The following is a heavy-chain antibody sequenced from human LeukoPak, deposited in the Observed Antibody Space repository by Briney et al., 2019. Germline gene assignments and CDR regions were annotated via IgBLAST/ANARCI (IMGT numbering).Heavy chain of an antibody. Sequence: GASVKVSCKASGGTFSSYAISWVRQAPGQGLEWMGGIFPIFGTANYAQKFQGRVTITADESTSTAYIELSSLRSEDTAVYYCAREVAGASSYWGQGTLVTVSS. CDR3: AREVAGASSY. D-gene: IGHD6-13*01. CDR2: IFPIFGTA. J-gene: IGHJ4*02. CDR1: GGTFSSYA. V-gene: IGHV1-69*13.